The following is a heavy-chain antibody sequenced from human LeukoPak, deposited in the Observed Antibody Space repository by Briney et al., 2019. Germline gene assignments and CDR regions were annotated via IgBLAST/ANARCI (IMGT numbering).Heavy chain of an antibody. Sequence: GGSLSLFCAASGFTLSSYSMHCARHAPGRGLECLSSISSSSSYIYYAASVKDRFTISRDNAKNSLYLQMNRLRAEDTAVYYCARALVDPTRRDFDYWGQGTLVTISS. D-gene: IGHD5-12*01. J-gene: IGHJ4*02. CDR2: ISSSSSYI. CDR1: GFTLSSYS. CDR3: ARALVDPTRRDFDY. V-gene: IGHV3-21*01.